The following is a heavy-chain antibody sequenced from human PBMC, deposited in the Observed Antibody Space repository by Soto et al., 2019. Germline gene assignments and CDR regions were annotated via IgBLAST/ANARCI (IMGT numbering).Heavy chain of an antibody. CDR3: AREQYYYDSSGYYFDGMDV. CDR1: GGTFRSYA. CDR2: IIPIFGTS. J-gene: IGHJ6*02. V-gene: IGHV1-69*13. Sequence: ASVKVSCKASGGTFRSYAISWVRQAPGQGLEWMGGIIPIFGTSNYAQKFQGRVTITADESTSTAYMELSGLISEDTAVYYCAREQYYYDSSGYYFDGMDVWGQGTTVTVSS. D-gene: IGHD3-22*01.